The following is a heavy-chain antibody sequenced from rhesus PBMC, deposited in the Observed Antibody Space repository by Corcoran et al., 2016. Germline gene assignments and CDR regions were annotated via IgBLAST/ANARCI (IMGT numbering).Heavy chain of an antibody. CDR1: GGSLSSSY. Sequence: QVQLQESGPVLVKPSETLSVPCAVSGGSLSSSYWSWIRQAPGKGLVWMGYIHGSGSSTNYNPSLKSRVTLSVDTSKNQLSLKLSSVTAADTAVYYCASEPGIEYCTTTYCSSGYFEVWGQGALVTVSS. V-gene: IGHV4-169*02. CDR2: IHGSGSST. J-gene: IGHJ1*01. D-gene: IGHD2-15*01. CDR3: ASEPGIEYCTTTYCSSGYFEV.